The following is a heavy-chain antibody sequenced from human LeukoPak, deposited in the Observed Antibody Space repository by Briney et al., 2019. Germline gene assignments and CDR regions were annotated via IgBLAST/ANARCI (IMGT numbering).Heavy chain of an antibody. CDR3: AREDYGGNSGNDY. J-gene: IGHJ4*02. Sequence: PSQTLSLTCTVSGGSISSGGYYWSWIRQHPGKGLEWIGYIYYSGSTYYNPSLKSRVTISVDTSKNQFSLKLSSVTAADTAVYYCAREDYGGNSGNDYWGQGTLVTVFS. CDR1: GGSISSGGYY. CDR2: IYYSGST. D-gene: IGHD4-23*01. V-gene: IGHV4-31*03.